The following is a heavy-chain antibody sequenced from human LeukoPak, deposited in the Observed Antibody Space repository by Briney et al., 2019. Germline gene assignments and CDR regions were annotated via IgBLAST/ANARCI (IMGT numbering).Heavy chain of an antibody. Sequence: GRSLRLSCAASGLTFSSYWMHWVRQAPGKGLVWVSRIKNDGSSTTYADSVKGRFTISRDNAKNTVYLQMNSLRAEDTAVYYCARVGVSTYSFDYWGQGTLVTVSS. CDR3: ARVGVSTYSFDY. J-gene: IGHJ4*02. D-gene: IGHD4-11*01. CDR1: GLTFSSYW. V-gene: IGHV3-74*01. CDR2: IKNDGSST.